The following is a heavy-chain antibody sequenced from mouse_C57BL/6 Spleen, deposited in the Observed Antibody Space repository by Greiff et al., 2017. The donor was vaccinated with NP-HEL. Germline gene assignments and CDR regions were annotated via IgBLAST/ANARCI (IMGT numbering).Heavy chain of an antibody. CDR3: AIYYSTLDY. CDR2: ISYDGSN. Sequence: ESGPGLVKPSQSLSLTCSVTGYSITSGYYWNWIRQFPGNKLEWMGYISYDGSNNYNPSLKNRISITRDTSKNQFFLKLNSVTTEDTATYYCAIYYSTLDYWGQGTTLTVSS. J-gene: IGHJ2*01. D-gene: IGHD2-5*01. CDR1: GYSITSGYY. V-gene: IGHV3-6*01.